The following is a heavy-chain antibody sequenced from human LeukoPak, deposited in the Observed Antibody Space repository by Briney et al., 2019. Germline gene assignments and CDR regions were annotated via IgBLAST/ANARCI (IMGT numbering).Heavy chain of an antibody. J-gene: IGHJ4*02. CDR2: VNTDGSIR. V-gene: IGHV3-74*01. CDR1: GFPFSSYW. D-gene: IGHD2-8*01. CDR3: AVKGGSNDLDAPFDY. Sequence: GGSLRLSCVASGFPFSSYWMHWVRQAPGKGLQWVSRVNTDGSIRNYADSVKGRFTISRDNAKNTLYLRMNGLRVEDTALYYCAVKGGSNDLDAPFDYWGPGTVVTVSS.